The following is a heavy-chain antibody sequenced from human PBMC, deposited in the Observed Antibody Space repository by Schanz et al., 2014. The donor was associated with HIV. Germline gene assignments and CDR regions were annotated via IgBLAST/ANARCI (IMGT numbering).Heavy chain of an antibody. D-gene: IGHD5-18*01. V-gene: IGHV3-7*01. Sequence: EVQLVEAGGGLVQPGGSLRLSCAASGFTFSRYWMSWVRQAPGKGLEWVANIKQDGSEKHYVASVKGRFTISRDNAKNSLYLQMSSLRADDTAVYYCARVLHRYSYLPYYYYAVDVWGQGTTVIVSS. CDR2: IKQDGSEK. CDR3: ARVLHRYSYLPYYYYAVDV. CDR1: GFTFSRYW. J-gene: IGHJ6*02.